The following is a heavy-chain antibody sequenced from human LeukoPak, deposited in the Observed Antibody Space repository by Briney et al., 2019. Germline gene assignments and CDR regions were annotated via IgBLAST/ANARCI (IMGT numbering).Heavy chain of an antibody. V-gene: IGHV3-13*01. CDR1: GFTFSSYD. CDR2: IGTAGDT. Sequence: PGGSLRLSCAASGFTFSSYDMHWVRQATGKGLEWVSAIGTAGDTYYPGSVKGRFTISRENAKNSLYLQMNSLRAGDTAVYYCARGHGYSSSWYGASWFDPWGQGTLVTVSS. J-gene: IGHJ5*02. D-gene: IGHD6-13*01. CDR3: ARGHGYSSSWYGASWFDP.